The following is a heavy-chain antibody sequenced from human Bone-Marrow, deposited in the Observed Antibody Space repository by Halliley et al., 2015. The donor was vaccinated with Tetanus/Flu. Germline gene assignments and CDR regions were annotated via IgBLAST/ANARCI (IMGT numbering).Heavy chain of an antibody. D-gene: IGHD6-19*01. J-gene: IGHJ5*01. CDR3: ARGSGWCDS. Sequence: PGKGLGWIGYISYSGSTNYTPSLNSRVPISVDTSKNQFSLQLISLPAADTAVYYCARGSGWCDSWGQGTLVTVSS. V-gene: IGHV4-59*01. CDR2: ISYSGST.